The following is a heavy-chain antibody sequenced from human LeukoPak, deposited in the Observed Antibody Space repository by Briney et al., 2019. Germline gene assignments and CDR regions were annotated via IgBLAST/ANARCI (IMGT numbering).Heavy chain of an antibody. Sequence: GGSLRLSCAASGFPFPFYAMTWVRQAPGKGLEWVSGIGSSGDNTYYADSVKGWFTISRDNSKNTLFLQMNSLRAEDTAVYYCASLKDGYLYNWFDPWGQGTLVTVSS. J-gene: IGHJ5*02. CDR1: GFPFPFYA. CDR3: ASLKDGYLYNWFDP. D-gene: IGHD5-18*01. V-gene: IGHV3-23*01. CDR2: IGSSGDNT.